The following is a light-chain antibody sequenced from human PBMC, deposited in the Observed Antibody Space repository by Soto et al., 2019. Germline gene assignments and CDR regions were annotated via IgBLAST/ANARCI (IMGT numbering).Light chain of an antibody. Sequence: NFMLTQPHSVSESPGKTVTISCTRSSGSIASNYVQWYQQRPGSSPTTVIYEDKQRPSGVPDRFSGSIDSSSNSASLTISGLKTEDEADYYCQSYDSSTLGVFGGGTKLTVL. J-gene: IGLJ3*02. CDR3: QSYDSSTLGV. CDR1: SGSIASNY. V-gene: IGLV6-57*01. CDR2: EDK.